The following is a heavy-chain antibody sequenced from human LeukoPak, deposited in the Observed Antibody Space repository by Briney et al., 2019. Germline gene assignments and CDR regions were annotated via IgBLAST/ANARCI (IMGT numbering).Heavy chain of an antibody. D-gene: IGHD6-13*01. V-gene: IGHV3-33*01. J-gene: IGHJ4*02. CDR3: ARDSNWYGIDY. CDR1: AFTFSSYG. Sequence: PGGSLRLSCAASAFTFSSYGMHWVRQAPGKGLEWVAIIWYDGSNKYYAGSVKGRFTISRDNSKNTLYLQMNSLRAEDTAVYYCARDSNWYGIDYWGQGTLVTVSS. CDR2: IWYDGSNK.